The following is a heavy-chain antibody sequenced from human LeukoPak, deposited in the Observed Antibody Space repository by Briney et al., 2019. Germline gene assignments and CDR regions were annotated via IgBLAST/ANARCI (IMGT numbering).Heavy chain of an antibody. CDR1: GFTVSSNY. CDR2: ISSSSSYI. V-gene: IGHV3-21*01. CDR3: ARGDSGYDSGDYFDY. D-gene: IGHD5-12*01. J-gene: IGHJ4*02. Sequence: PGGSLRLSCAASGFTVSSNYMSWVRQAPGKGLEWVSSISSSSSYIYYADSVKGRFTISRDNAKNSLYLQMNSLRAEDTAVYYCARGDSGYDSGDYFDYWGQGTLVTVSS.